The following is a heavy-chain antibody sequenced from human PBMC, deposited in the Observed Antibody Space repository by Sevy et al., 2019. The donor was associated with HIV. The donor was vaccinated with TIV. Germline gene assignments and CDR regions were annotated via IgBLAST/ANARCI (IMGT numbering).Heavy chain of an antibody. J-gene: IGHJ4*02. V-gene: IGHV3-7*01. D-gene: IGHD3-16*01. CDR2: INQDGSEK. CDR1: GFTFSSYW. CDR3: ARYSKDDYNNAREEKMAY. Sequence: GGSLRLSCAASGFTFSSYWMSWVRQAPGKGLEWVANINQDGSEKHYGDSVKGRVTITRNNSKNSLFLQVHSLRVEDTAEYNCARYSKDDYNNAREEKMAYWRQGTLVTVSS.